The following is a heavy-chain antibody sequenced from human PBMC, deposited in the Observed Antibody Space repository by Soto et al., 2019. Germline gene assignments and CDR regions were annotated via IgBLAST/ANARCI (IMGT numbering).Heavy chain of an antibody. Sequence: QVQLQESGPGLVKPSQTLSLTCTVSGGSISSGDYYWSWIRQPPGKGLEWIGYIYYSGSTYYNPSVKSRVTISVDTSKNQFSLKLSSVTAADTAVYYCARAYFCTNGVCYHAFDIWGQGTMVTVSS. D-gene: IGHD2-8*01. CDR2: IYYSGST. CDR3: ARAYFCTNGVCYHAFDI. V-gene: IGHV4-30-4*01. J-gene: IGHJ3*02. CDR1: GGSISSGDYY.